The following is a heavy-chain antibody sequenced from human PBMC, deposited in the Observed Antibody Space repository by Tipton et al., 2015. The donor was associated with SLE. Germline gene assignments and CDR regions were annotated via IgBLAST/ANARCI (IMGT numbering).Heavy chain of an antibody. D-gene: IGHD2-21*01. CDR1: GGSISSDNYY. Sequence: TLSLTCTVSGGSISSDNYYWSWIRQHPGKGLEWIANIYDTGITYYNPSLESRLDISMDISKNQFSLKMASVTAADTAMYFCARHVVGGPKHFDYWGQGTLVTVSS. V-gene: IGHV4-31*03. CDR2: IYDTGIT. J-gene: IGHJ4*02. CDR3: ARHVVGGPKHFDY.